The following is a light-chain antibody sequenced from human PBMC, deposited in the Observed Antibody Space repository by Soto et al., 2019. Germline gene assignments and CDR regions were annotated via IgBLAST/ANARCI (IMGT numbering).Light chain of an antibody. CDR3: QQSYSTPLT. J-gene: IGKJ4*01. CDR1: QTISSY. V-gene: IGKV1-39*01. CDR2: AAS. Sequence: DIQMTQSPSSLSASVGDRVTITCRASQTISSYLNWYQQTPGKAPKLLIYAASSLQSGVPSRFSGSGSGPDFTLTISSLQPADFATYYCQQSYSTPLTFGGGTKVEI.